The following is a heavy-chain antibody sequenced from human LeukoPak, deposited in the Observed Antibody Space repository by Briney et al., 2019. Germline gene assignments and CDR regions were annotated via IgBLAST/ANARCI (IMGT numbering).Heavy chain of an antibody. Sequence: SETLSLTCTVSGGSISSGGYYWSWIRQHPGKGLEWIGYIYYSGSTYYNPSLKSRVTMSVDTSKNQFSLKLSSVTAADTAVYYCARDRAGSSGYYYFDYWGQGTLVTVSS. J-gene: IGHJ4*02. CDR2: IYYSGST. D-gene: IGHD3-22*01. CDR3: ARDRAGSSGYYYFDY. CDR1: GGSISSGGYY. V-gene: IGHV4-31*03.